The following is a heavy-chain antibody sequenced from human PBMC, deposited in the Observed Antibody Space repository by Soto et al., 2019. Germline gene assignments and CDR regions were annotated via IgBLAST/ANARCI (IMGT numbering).Heavy chain of an antibody. CDR2: ISTSGGST. CDR1: GFTFSRYA. V-gene: IGHV3-23*01. J-gene: IGHJ4*02. CDR3: ARKATPYDRSGDWGTRYYFDF. D-gene: IGHD3-22*01. Sequence: EVQLLESGGGLVQPGGSLRLSCAASGFTFSRYAMSWVRQAPGKGLEWVSVISTSGGSTYYADSVKGRFTISRDNSKNTLYLQMHSLRAEETAVYYCARKATPYDRSGDWGTRYYFDFWGQGTLVPGSS.